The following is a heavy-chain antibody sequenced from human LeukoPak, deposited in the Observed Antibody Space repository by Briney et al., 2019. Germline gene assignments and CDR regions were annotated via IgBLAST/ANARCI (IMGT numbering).Heavy chain of an antibody. CDR3: AKDVFHDYYYVSYFDY. CDR2: ISGSGGST. Sequence: GGSLRLSCAASGFTFSSYAMSWVRQAPGKGLEWVSAISGSGGSTYYADSVKGRFTISRDNSKNTLYLQMNSLRAEDTAVYYCAKDVFHDYYYVSYFDYWGQGTLVTVSS. D-gene: IGHD3-16*01. V-gene: IGHV3-23*01. CDR1: GFTFSSYA. J-gene: IGHJ4*02.